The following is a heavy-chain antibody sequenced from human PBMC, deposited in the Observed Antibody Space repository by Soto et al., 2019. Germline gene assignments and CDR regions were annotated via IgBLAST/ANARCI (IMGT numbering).Heavy chain of an antibody. CDR2: IYSGGST. D-gene: IGHD3-16*01. CDR3: ARDLDSTSHYGMDV. CDR1: GFTVSTNY. J-gene: IGHJ6*02. V-gene: IGHV3-66*01. Sequence: EVQLVESGGGLVQPGGSLRVSCAASGFTVSTNYMSWVRQAPGKGLEWVSVIYSGGSTYYADSVKGRFTISRDNSKNTRYRQMNSLRAEDTGVYYCARDLDSTSHYGMDVWGQGTMVTVSS.